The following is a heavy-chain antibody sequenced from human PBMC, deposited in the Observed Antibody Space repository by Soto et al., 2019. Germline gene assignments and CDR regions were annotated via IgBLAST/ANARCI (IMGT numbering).Heavy chain of an antibody. J-gene: IGHJ5*02. CDR1: GGTFSSYA. CDR3: ARSVAYSSSSGPFDP. Sequence: QVQLVQSGAEVKKPGSSVKVSCKASGGTFSSYAISWVRQAPGQGLEWMGGIIPIFGTANYAQKFQGRVTITADKSRSTAYMELSSLRSEDTAGYYCARSVAYSSSSGPFDPWGQGTLVTVSS. D-gene: IGHD6-6*01. V-gene: IGHV1-69*06. CDR2: IIPIFGTA.